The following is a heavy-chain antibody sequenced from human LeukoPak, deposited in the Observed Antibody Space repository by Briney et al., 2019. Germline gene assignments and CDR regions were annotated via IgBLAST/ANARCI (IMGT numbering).Heavy chain of an antibody. V-gene: IGHV1-2*02. CDR3: ARVRSSSWLDY. D-gene: IGHD6-13*01. CDR1: GYTFTGYY. J-gene: IGHJ4*02. CDR2: IDPNSGGT. Sequence: ASVKVSCKASGYTFTGYYMHWVRQAPGQGLEWMGWIDPNSGGTNYAQKFQGRVTMTRDTFISTAYMELSRLRSDDTAVYYCARVRSSSWLDYWGQGTLVTVSS.